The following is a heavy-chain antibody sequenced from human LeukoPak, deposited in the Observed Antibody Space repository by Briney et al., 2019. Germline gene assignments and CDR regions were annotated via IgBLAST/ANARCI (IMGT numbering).Heavy chain of an antibody. CDR2: IYHSGST. J-gene: IGHJ6*04. D-gene: IGHD3-10*01. V-gene: IGHV4-4*02. CDR1: GGSISSSNW. CDR3: ARGAVTMVRGLSNKPYYYGMDV. Sequence: SGTLSLTCAVSGGSISSSNWWSWVRQPPGKGLEWIGEIYHSGSTNYNPSLKSRVTISVDKSKNQFSLKLSSVTAADTAVYYCARGAVTMVRGLSNKPYYYGMDVWGKGTTVTVSS.